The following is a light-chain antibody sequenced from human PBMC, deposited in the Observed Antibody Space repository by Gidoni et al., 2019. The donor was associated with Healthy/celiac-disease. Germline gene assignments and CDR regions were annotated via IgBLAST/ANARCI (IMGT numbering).Light chain of an antibody. V-gene: IGLV3-25*03. J-gene: IGLJ1*01. CDR1: ALPKQY. Sequence: SYAPTQPPPVPVSPRPTARITCSGDALPKQYAYWYQQKPGQAPVLVIYKDSERPSGLPERFSGSRSGTTVTLTISGVQAEDEADYYCQSADSSGTYYVFGAGTKVTVL. CDR3: QSADSSGTYYV. CDR2: KDS.